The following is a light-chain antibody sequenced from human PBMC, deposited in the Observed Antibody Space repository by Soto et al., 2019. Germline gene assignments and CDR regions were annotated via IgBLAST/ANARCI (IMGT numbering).Light chain of an antibody. CDR2: GAS. J-gene: IGKJ5*01. CDR3: QQYSSSPIT. CDR1: QSVSNNY. V-gene: IGKV3-20*01. Sequence: EIVLTQSQCTLSLSPGERSTLSCMSSQSVSNNYLAWYQQKPGQAPRLLISGASSRATDTPDRFSGSGSGTDFTLTIAGLEAADFAVYYCQQYSSSPITFGQGTRLEIK.